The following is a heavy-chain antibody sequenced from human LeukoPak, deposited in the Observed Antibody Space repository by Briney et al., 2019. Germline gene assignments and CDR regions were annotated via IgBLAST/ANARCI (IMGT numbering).Heavy chain of an antibody. J-gene: IGHJ4*02. D-gene: IGHD3-10*01. CDR2: IYYSGST. CDR3: ARGAGGYYGSGSYFN. CDR1: GGSISSYY. V-gene: IGHV4-59*01. Sequence: SETLSLTCTVSGGSISSYYWSWIRQPPGKGLEWIGYIYYSGSTNYNPSLKSRVTISVDTSKNQFSLKLSSVTAADTAVYYCARGAGGYYGSGSYFNWGQGTLVTVSS.